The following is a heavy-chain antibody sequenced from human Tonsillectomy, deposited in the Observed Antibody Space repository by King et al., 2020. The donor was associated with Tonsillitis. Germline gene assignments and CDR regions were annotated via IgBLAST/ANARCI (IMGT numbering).Heavy chain of an antibody. J-gene: IGHJ5*02. V-gene: IGHV4-59*01. CDR3: ARGDYSNCES. Sequence: QLQESGPGLVKPSETLSLTCTVSGGSISPYYWSWIRQSPLRGLEWIGYIYYSGTTSYNPSLRSRVIISVDTSKNQFSLRLTSVIPADTAVYYCARGDYSNCESWGQGALVTVSS. CDR2: IYYSGTT. D-gene: IGHD4-11*01. CDR1: GGSISPYY.